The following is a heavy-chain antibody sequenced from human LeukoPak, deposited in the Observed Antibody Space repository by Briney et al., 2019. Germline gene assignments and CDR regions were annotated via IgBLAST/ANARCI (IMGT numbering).Heavy chain of an antibody. D-gene: IGHD6-6*01. CDR3: AKDAHTETLEYNSSFDY. J-gene: IGHJ4*02. CDR2: INGNGVTT. Sequence: GGSLRLSCAASGFTFTSYAMSWVRQAPGKGLEWVSAINGNGVTTNYADSVKGRFTISRDNSKNTLYLQMNSLRAEDTAVYYCAKDAHTETLEYNSSFDYWGQGTLVTVSS. CDR1: GFTFTSYA. V-gene: IGHV3-23*01.